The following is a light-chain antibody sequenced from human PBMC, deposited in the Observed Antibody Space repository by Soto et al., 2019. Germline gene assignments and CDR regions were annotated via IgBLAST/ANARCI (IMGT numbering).Light chain of an antibody. CDR2: GAS. CDR3: QNYNSSPFT. J-gene: IGKJ3*01. V-gene: IGKV1-27*01. CDR1: QGISDY. Sequence: DIQMTQSPSSLSASVGDRVTITCRASQGISDYLAWYQQKPGKVPKFLIYGASTLQSGVPSRFSGSRSGTDFTLTISSLQPEDVATYYCQNYNSSPFTFGPGTNVDIK.